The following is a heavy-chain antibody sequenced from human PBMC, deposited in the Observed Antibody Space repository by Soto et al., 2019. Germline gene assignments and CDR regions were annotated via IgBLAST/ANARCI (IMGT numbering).Heavy chain of an antibody. V-gene: IGHV4-30-2*01. Sequence: QQQLQESGSGLVKPSQTLSLTCAVSGGSISSGGYSWSWIRPPPGKGLEWIGYIYHSGSTYYNPSLKSRVTISVDRSKNQFSLKLSSVTAADTAVYYCARVRDYGGFDYWGQGTLVTVSS. J-gene: IGHJ4*02. CDR2: IYHSGST. CDR3: ARVRDYGGFDY. D-gene: IGHD4-17*01. CDR1: GGSISSGGYS.